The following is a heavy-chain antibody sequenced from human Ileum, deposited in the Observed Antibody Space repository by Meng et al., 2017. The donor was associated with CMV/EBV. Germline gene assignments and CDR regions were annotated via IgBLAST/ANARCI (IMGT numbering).Heavy chain of an antibody. D-gene: IGHD6-19*01. CDR2: ISAGATSK. CDR3: AKGRSKLDPAYSSAWYLPWLDP. CDR1: GFPFSNYA. Sequence: GGSLRLSCAASGFPFSNYAMTWVRQTPGKGLEWVSTISAGATSKKYADSVKGRFTISRDSSKSTAYLEMNSLRVEDTAIYYCAKGRSKLDPAYSSAWYLPWLDPWGQGTLVTVSS. V-gene: IGHV3-23*01. J-gene: IGHJ5*02.